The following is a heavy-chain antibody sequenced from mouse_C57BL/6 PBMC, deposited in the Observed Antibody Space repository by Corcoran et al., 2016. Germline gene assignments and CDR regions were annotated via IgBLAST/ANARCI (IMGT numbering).Heavy chain of an antibody. Sequence: EVKLQQSGAEIVKPGASVKLSCTASGFNIKAYYMHWVKQRTEQGLEWIGRIDPEDGETKYAPKFQGKATITADTSSNTSSLQLSSLTSEDTAVYYCASPYDGYYCGQGTLVTVSS. CDR3: ASPYDGYY. J-gene: IGHJ3*01. V-gene: IGHV14-2*01. CDR1: GFNIKAYY. D-gene: IGHD2-3*01. CDR2: IDPEDGET.